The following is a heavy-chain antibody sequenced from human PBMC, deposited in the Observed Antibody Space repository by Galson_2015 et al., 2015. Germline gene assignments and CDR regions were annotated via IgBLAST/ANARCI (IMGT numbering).Heavy chain of an antibody. J-gene: IGHJ3*02. CDR3: ARGGAYCSSTSCYAFDI. CDR2: LSYDGNHK. D-gene: IGHD2-2*01. V-gene: IGHV3-30*01. Sequence: SLRLSCAASGFTFSTYTMHWVRQAPGKGLEWVAVLSYDGNHKYYADSMKARFTISKDNSKNTLYLQMNSLRAEDKAVYYCARGGAYCSSTSCYAFDIWGQGTMVTVSS. CDR1: GFTFSTYT.